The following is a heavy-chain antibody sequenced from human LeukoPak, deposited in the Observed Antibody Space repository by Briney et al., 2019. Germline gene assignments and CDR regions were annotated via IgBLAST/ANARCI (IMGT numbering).Heavy chain of an antibody. CDR2: ISYDGSNK. CDR3: AKNHGDYVYGAFDI. J-gene: IGHJ3*02. CDR1: GFTFSSYG. Sequence: PGGSLRLSCAASGFTFSSYGMHWVRQAPGKGLEWVAVISYDGSNKYYADSVKGRFTISRDNSKNTLYLQMNSLRAEDTAVYYCAKNHGDYVYGAFDIWGQGTMVTVSS. D-gene: IGHD4-17*01. V-gene: IGHV3-30*18.